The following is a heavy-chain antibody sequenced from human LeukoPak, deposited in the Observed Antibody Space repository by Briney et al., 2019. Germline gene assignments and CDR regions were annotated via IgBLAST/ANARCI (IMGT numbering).Heavy chain of an antibody. CDR3: ARGRQDVNMILVVMAGVSYYLDV. CDR1: GGSFTDYY. CDR2: MSPSGSS. J-gene: IGHJ6*03. Sequence: PSETLSITCAVYGGSFTDYYWTWIRQTRGKGLEWIGEMSPSGSSNYNPSLKSRVTISVDTSKNQFSLKLRSVTAADTAVYYCARGRQDVNMILVVMAGVSYYLDVWSKGTTVTVS. V-gene: IGHV4-34*01. D-gene: IGHD3-22*01.